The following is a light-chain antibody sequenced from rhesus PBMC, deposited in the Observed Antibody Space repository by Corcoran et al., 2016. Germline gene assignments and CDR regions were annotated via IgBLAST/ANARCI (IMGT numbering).Light chain of an antibody. Sequence: DIQMTQSPSSLSASVGDTVTITCRASQSISSWLAWYQQKPGKAPKPLIYKASSLQRGVPSRFSGIGSGTDFTLTISSLRSEVFATFYCQQYSSSLTFGPGTKLDIK. CDR3: QQYSSSLT. CDR2: KAS. J-gene: IGKJ3*01. V-gene: IGKV1-22*01. CDR1: QSISSW.